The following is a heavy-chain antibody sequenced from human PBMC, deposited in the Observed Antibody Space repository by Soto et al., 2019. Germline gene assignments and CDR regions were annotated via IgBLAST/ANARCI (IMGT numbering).Heavy chain of an antibody. Sequence: EVQLLESGGGLVQPGGSLRLSCAASGFTFSSYAMSWVRQAPGKGLEWVSAISGSGGSTYYADSVKGRFTISRDNSKNTLYVPMNSPRAEDTAVYYCAKVTRDCSGGSCYPQGMDFWGQGTTVTVSS. V-gene: IGHV3-23*01. J-gene: IGHJ6*02. CDR1: GFTFSSYA. CDR2: ISGSGGST. D-gene: IGHD2-15*01. CDR3: AKVTRDCSGGSCYPQGMDF.